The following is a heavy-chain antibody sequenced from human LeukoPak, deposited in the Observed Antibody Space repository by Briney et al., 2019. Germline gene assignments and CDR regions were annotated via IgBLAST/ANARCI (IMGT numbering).Heavy chain of an antibody. CDR3: AREVGEKLLWFGEGLEKAGYLDY. V-gene: IGHV1-2*02. CDR1: GYTFTVYY. CDR2: INPNSGGT. D-gene: IGHD3-10*01. J-gene: IGHJ4*02. Sequence: GASVKVSCKASGYTFTVYYMHWVRQAPGQGLEWMGWINPNSGGTNYAQKFQGRVTMTRDTSISTAYMELSRLRSDDTAVYYCAREVGEKLLWFGEGLEKAGYLDYWGQGTLVTVSS.